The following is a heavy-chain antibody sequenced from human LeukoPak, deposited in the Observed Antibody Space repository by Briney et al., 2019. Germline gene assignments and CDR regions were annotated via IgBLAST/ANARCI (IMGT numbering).Heavy chain of an antibody. D-gene: IGHD3-10*01. Sequence: SETLSLTCTVSGGSISSSGYYWSWIRQHPGKGLEWIGYIYYSGSTYYNPSLKSRVTISVDTSKNQFSLKLSSVTAADTAVYYCARDRYYGSGSYDYWGQGTLVTVSS. CDR1: GGSISSSGYY. CDR2: IYYSGST. CDR3: ARDRYYGSGSYDY. V-gene: IGHV4-31*03. J-gene: IGHJ4*02.